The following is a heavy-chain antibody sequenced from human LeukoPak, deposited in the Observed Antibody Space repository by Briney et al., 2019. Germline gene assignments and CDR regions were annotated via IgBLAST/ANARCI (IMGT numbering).Heavy chain of an antibody. CDR3: AKVNYDDSRGFYYESEIDY. CDR1: GFTFSYYA. Sequence: GGSLRLSCAASGFTFSYYAMSWVRQAPGKGLEWVSTIPGSGGAWVSSITGTASRPFYADSVKGRSTISRDNSKNTLYLQMNSLRAEDTAVYYCAKVNYDDSRGFYYESEIDYWGQGTLVTVSS. D-gene: IGHD3-22*01. V-gene: IGHV3-23*01. CDR2: IPGSGGAWVSSITGTASRP. J-gene: IGHJ4*02.